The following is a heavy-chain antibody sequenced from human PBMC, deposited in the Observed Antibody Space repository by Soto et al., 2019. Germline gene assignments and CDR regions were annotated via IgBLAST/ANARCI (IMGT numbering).Heavy chain of an antibody. CDR1: GGSISSSSYY. V-gene: IGHV4-39*01. J-gene: IGHJ4*02. CDR3: ARQWGFYFGY. CDR2: IYYSGST. D-gene: IGHD3-16*01. Sequence: KASETLSLTCTVSGGSISSSSYYWGWIRQPPGKGLEWIGSIYYSGSTYYNPSLKSRVTISVDTSKNQFSLKLSSVTAADTAVYYCARQWGFYFGYWGQGTLVTVPS.